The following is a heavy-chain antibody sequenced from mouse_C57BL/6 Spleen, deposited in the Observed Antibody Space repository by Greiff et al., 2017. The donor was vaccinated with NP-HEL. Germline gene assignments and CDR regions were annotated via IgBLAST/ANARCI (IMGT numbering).Heavy chain of an antibody. CDR2: IDPSDSET. J-gene: IGHJ3*01. Sequence: QVQLQQPGAELVRPGSSVKLSCKASGYTFTSYWMHWVKQRPIQGLEWIGNIDPSDSETHYNQKFKDKATLTVDKSSSTAYMQLSSLTSEDSAVYYCARGGPDYYGSSSRFAYWGQGTLVTVSA. V-gene: IGHV1-52*01. CDR3: ARGGPDYYGSSSRFAY. D-gene: IGHD1-1*01. CDR1: GYTFTSYW.